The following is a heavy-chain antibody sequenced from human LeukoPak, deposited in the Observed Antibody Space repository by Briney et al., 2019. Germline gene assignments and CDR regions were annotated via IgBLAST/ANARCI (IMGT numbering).Heavy chain of an antibody. CDR1: GFTFSSHW. CDR2: ISGSGGST. D-gene: IGHD6-13*01. Sequence: GGSLRLSCAASGFTFSSHWMSWVRQAPGKGLEWVSAISGSGGSTYYADSVKGRFTISRDNTKNSLYLQMNSLRVEDTATYFCTRVGRTIWYAWGQGTLVTVSS. V-gene: IGHV3-23*01. J-gene: IGHJ5*02. CDR3: TRVGRTIWYA.